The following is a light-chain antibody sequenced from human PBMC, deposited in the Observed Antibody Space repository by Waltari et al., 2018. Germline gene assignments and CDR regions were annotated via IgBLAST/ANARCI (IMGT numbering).Light chain of an antibody. CDR3: CSYAGLGTYV. J-gene: IGLJ1*01. CDR1: SSDVGNYTL. V-gene: IGLV2-23*02. CDR2: EVT. Sequence: QSGLTQPASVSGSPGQSITISCTGTSSDVGNYTLVSWYQHHPGKAPKLIIYEVTKRTSGVSDRFSASKSANTASLTISGLQTEDEADYYCCSYAGLGTYVFGTGTKVTVL.